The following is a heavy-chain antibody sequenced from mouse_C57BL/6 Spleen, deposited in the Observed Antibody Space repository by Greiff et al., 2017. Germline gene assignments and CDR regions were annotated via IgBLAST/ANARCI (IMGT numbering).Heavy chain of an antibody. V-gene: IGHV1-50*01. J-gene: IGHJ4*01. CDR1: GYTFTSYW. CDR2: IDPSDSYT. D-gene: IGHD1-1*01. Sequence: VQLQQPGAELVKPGASVKLSCKASGYTFTSYWMQWVKQRPGQGLEWIGEIDPSDSYTNYNQKFKGKATLTVDTSSSTAYMQLSSLTSEDSAVYYCARFITTVVGAMDYWGQGTSVTVSS. CDR3: ARFITTVVGAMDY.